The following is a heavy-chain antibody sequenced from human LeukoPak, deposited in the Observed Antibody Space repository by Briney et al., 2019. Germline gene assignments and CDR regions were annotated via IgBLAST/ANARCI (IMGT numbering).Heavy chain of an antibody. D-gene: IGHD6-13*01. V-gene: IGHV1-69*04. CDR2: ILPIFGIA. Sequence: SVKVSCKASGGTFSSYAVSWVRQAPGQGLEWMGRILPIFGIASYAQKFQGRVTITADKSTSTAYMELSSLRSEDTAVYYCARDGPLSPKGRAAAGTAVDYWGQGTLVTVSS. CDR3: ARDGPLSPKGRAAAGTAVDY. CDR1: GGTFSSYA. J-gene: IGHJ4*02.